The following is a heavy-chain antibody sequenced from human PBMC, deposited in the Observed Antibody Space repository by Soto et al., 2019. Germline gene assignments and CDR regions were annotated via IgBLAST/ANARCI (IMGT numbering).Heavy chain of an antibody. D-gene: IGHD4-17*01. CDR2: ISFDGTKK. CDR3: AREDDYGYRYINYGLDV. V-gene: IGHV3-30-3*01. J-gene: IGHJ6*02. Sequence: GGSLRLSCAASGFTFNIYALHWVRQAPGKGLEWVAVISFDGTKKYYSDSVKGRFTISRDNLKNTLYLQMNNLRVEDAALYFCAREDDYGYRYINYGLDVWGQGTTVTVS. CDR1: GFTFNIYA.